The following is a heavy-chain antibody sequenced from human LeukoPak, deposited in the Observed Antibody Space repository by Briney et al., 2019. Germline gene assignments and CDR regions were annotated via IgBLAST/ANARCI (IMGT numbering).Heavy chain of an antibody. CDR2: INPSGGST. Sequence: ASVKVSCKASGYTFTSYYMHWVRQAPRQGLEWMGIINPSGGSTSYAQKFQGRVTMTRDMSTSTVYMELSSLRSEDTAVYYCARSAAFVDYYYYMDVWGKGTTVTVSS. V-gene: IGHV1-46*01. CDR3: ARSAAFVDYYYYMDV. CDR1: GYTFTSYY. J-gene: IGHJ6*03. D-gene: IGHD2-15*01.